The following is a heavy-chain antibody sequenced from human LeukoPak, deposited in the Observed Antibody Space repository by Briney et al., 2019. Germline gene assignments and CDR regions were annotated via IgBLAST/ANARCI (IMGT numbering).Heavy chain of an antibody. D-gene: IGHD4-23*01. V-gene: IGHV3-11*01. CDR1: GFTFNKFY. CDR3: ARDPSYRGHSDDI. J-gene: IGHJ4*02. Sequence: GGSLRLSCEASGFTFNKFYMSWVRQAPGKGLEWISSISPTAFYTFYLDSVKGRFTISRDNAKNSLYLEMSNLRVEDTAVYYCARDPSYRGHSDDIWGQGTLVTASS. CDR2: ISPTAFYT.